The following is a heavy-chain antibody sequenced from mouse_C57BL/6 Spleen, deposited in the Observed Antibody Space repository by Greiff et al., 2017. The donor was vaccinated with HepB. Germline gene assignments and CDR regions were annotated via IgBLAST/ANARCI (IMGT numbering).Heavy chain of an antibody. Sequence: EVHLVESGGDLVKPGGSLKLSCAASGFTFSSYGMSWVRQTPDKRLEWVATISSGGSYTYYPDSVKGRITISRDNAKNTLYLQMSSLKSEDTAMYYCARQGIITTVVARMDYWGQGTSVTVSS. V-gene: IGHV5-6*01. D-gene: IGHD1-1*01. J-gene: IGHJ4*01. CDR2: ISSGGSYT. CDR3: ARQGIITTVVARMDY. CDR1: GFTFSSYG.